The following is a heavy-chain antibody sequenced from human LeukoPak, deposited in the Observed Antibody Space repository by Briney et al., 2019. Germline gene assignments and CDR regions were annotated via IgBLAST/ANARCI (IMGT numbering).Heavy chain of an antibody. D-gene: IGHD4-23*01. CDR1: GGSITSYY. Sequence: SETLSLTCSVSGGSITSYYWTWIRQTRGKGLEWIGYIYHSGNSNYNPSLRSRVTMSLDTSKNQFSLKLTSVTAADTAVYYCASHGGNLPGYFALWGRGTLVTVSS. J-gene: IGHJ2*01. V-gene: IGHV4-59*01. CDR3: ASHGGNLPGYFAL. CDR2: IYHSGNS.